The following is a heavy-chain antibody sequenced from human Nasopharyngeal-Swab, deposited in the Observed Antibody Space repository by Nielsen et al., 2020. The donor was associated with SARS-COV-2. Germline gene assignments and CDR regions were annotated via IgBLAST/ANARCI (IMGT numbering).Heavy chain of an antibody. V-gene: IGHV3-7*01. CDR1: GFTFSSYW. Sequence: GESLKISCAASGFTFSSYWMSWVRKATGKGLEWVANIKQDGSEKYYVDSVKGRFSISRDNAKNSLYLQMNSLRAEDTAVYYCARLESSSWYWSYWGQGTLVTVSS. CDR2: IKQDGSEK. CDR3: ARLESSSWYWSY. D-gene: IGHD6-13*01. J-gene: IGHJ4*02.